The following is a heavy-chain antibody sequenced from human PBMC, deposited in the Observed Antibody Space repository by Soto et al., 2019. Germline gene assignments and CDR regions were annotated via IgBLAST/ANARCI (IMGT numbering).Heavy chain of an antibody. CDR1: GYSFTSYW. CDR2: IYPGDSDT. CDR3: ARPSLSSGYYYAY. D-gene: IGHD3-22*01. V-gene: IGHV5-51*01. Sequence: GESLKISCTGSGYSFTSYWIGWVRQMPGKGLEWMGIIYPGDSDTRYSPSFQGQVTISADKSISTAYLQWSSLKASDTAMYYCARPSLSSGYYYAYWGQGTLVTVSS. J-gene: IGHJ4*02.